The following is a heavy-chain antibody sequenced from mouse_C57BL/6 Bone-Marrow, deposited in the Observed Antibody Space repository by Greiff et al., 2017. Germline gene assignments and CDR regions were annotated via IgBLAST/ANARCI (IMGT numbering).Heavy chain of an antibody. CDR2: IGGGGGNT. D-gene: IGHD1-1*01. Sequence: EVKLVESGGGLVKPGGSLKLSCAASGFTFSSYTMSWVRQTPEKRLEWVATIGGGGGNTYYPDRVKGRFTISRDNAKNTLYLQMSSLRSEDTALYYCARRAYGSSSWYFDVWGTGNTVTVSS. V-gene: IGHV5-9*01. J-gene: IGHJ1*03. CDR1: GFTFSSYT. CDR3: ARRAYGSSSWYFDV.